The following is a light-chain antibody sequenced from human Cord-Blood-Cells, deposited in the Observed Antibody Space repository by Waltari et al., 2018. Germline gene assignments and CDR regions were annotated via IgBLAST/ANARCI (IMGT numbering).Light chain of an antibody. V-gene: IGLV2-14*03. J-gene: IGLJ3*02. CDR1: TSDVGGCNH. CDR3: SSYTSSSTQV. CDR2: DVS. Sequence: QSALTQPAPVSGSPGQSTTISGNGTTSDVGGCNHLAWYQTHPCKAPQLMFYDVSNRPSGCSNRFAGSRSGNTASRTISGLQAEDEADYDCSSYTSSSTQVFGGGTKLPVL.